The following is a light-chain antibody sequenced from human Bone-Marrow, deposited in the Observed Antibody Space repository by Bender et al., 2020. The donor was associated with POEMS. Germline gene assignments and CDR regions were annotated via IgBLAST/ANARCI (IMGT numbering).Light chain of an antibody. V-gene: IGLV2-11*01. CDR2: DVS. CDR1: SSDVGGYEY. CDR3: CSYAGSRIFV. Sequence: QSALTQPRSVSGSPGQAVTISCTGASSDVGGYEYVSWYQQLPGKAPKLIIYDVSKRPSGVPDRFSGSKSGNTASLTISGLQAEDEADYYCCSYAGSRIFVFGTGTKVTVL. J-gene: IGLJ1*01.